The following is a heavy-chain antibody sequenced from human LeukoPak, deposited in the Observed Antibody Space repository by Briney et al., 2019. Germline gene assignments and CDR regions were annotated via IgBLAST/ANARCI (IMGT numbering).Heavy chain of an antibody. CDR2: IYPGDSET. J-gene: IGHJ4*02. V-gene: IGHV5-51*01. D-gene: IGHD1-26*01. Sequence: GESLKISCKGSGYRFTSYWIGWVGLMSGEGLEFMGIIYPGDSETRYSPSFQGQVTMSVDKSISTAYLQWSSLRASDSAMYYCARLSGRDFDFWGQGTLVTVAS. CDR3: ARLSGRDFDF. CDR1: GYRFTSYW.